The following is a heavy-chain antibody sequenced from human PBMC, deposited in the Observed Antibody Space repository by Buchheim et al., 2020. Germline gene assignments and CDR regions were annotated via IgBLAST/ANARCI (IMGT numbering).Heavy chain of an antibody. Sequence: QVQLVESGGGVVQPGRSLRLSCAASGFTFSSYGMHWVRQAPGKGLEWVAVISYDGSNKYYADSVKGRFTISRDNSKNTLYLQMNSLRAEDTAVYYCANMIVPLDWGQGTL. J-gene: IGHJ4*02. CDR1: GFTFSSYG. CDR3: ANMIVPLD. V-gene: IGHV3-30*18. CDR2: ISYDGSNK. D-gene: IGHD3-22*01.